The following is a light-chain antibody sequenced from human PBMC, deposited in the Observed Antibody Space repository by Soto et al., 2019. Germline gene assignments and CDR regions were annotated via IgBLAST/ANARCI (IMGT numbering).Light chain of an antibody. CDR1: SSDVGAYNY. J-gene: IGLJ3*02. V-gene: IGLV2-14*01. CDR3: SSYTSSAYWV. Sequence: QSVLTQPASVSGSPGQSITISCTGTSSDVGAYNYVSWYQQHPGKAPKLMIYEVSNRPSGVSNRFSGSKSGNTASLTISGLQAEDEAHYYCSSYTSSAYWVFGGGTKVTVL. CDR2: EVS.